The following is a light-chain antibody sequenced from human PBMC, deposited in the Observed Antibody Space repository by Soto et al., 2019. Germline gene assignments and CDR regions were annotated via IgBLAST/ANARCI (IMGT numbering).Light chain of an antibody. CDR1: ELGDKY. J-gene: IGLJ2*01. V-gene: IGLV3-1*01. CDR2: QDS. CDR3: QAWDSGTAV. Sequence: SYELTQPPSVSVSPGQTASITCSGDELGDKYACWYQQKPGQSPVLVIYQDSKRPSGIPERFSGSNSGNTATLTISGTQAMDEADYYCQAWDSGTAVFGGGTKVTVL.